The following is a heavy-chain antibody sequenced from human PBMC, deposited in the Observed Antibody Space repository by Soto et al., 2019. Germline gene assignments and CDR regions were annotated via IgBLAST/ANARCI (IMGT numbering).Heavy chain of an antibody. CDR1: GFTFSSYA. Sequence: GGSLRLSCAASGFTFSSYAMSWVRQAPGKGLEWVAAISGSGGSTYYADSVKGRFTISRDNSKNTLYLQMNSLRAEDTAVYYCATHHLGYSYGYYGGMDDWGQGTLVTVSS. CDR2: ISGSGGST. J-gene: IGHJ6*02. D-gene: IGHD5-18*01. CDR3: ATHHLGYSYGYYGGMDD. V-gene: IGHV3-23*01.